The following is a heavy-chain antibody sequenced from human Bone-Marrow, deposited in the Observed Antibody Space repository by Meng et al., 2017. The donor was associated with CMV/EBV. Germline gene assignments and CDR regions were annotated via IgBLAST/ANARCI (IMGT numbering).Heavy chain of an antibody. CDR1: GGSISSSSYY. CDR2: IYYSGST. J-gene: IGHJ4*02. Sequence: GSLRLSCTVSGGSISSSSYYWGWIRQPPGKGLEWIGSIYYSGSTYYNPSLKSRVTISVDTSKNQFSLKLSSVTAADTAVYYCARVGAGWLQFFDYWGQGTLVTVSS. CDR3: ARVGAGWLQFFDY. V-gene: IGHV4-39*07. D-gene: IGHD5-24*01.